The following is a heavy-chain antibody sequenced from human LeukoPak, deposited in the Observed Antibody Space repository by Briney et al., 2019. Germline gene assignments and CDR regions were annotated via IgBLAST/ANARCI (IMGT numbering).Heavy chain of an antibody. V-gene: IGHV3-64*01. CDR1: GYTFSSYA. Sequence: VGTLRLSCAASGYTFSSYAMHWVRQAPGKGLEYVSTINSNGGSTNYANSVKGRFTISRDNSKNTLYLQMGSLRGEDTAVYFCARSRGLDLHYYYYRDVWGKGTTVSVSS. J-gene: IGHJ6*03. CDR3: ARSRGLDLHYYYYRDV. D-gene: IGHD3-10*01. CDR2: INSNGGST.